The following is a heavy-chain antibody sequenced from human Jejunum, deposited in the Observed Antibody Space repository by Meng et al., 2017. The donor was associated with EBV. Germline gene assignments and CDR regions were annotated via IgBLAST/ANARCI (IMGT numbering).Heavy chain of an antibody. V-gene: IGHV3-74*01. CDR3: VRGPPPDT. J-gene: IGHJ5*02. CDR1: GFTLSSYW. CDR2: INSDGSKT. Sequence: EGQLVEPGGGLVQPADSLSSTCAASGFTLSSYWMHWVRQAPGKGLVWVSRINSDGSKTNYADSVKGRFTISRDIAKNTLYLQLNSLRADDTAVYYCVRGPPPDTWGQGTLVTVSS.